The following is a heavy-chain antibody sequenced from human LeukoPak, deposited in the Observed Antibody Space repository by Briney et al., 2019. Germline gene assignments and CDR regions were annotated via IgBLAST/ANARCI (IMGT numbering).Heavy chain of an antibody. Sequence: SETLSLTCTVSGGSISSYYWSWIRQPPGKGLEWIGYIYYSGSTNYNPSLKSRVTISVDTSKNQFSLQLSSVTAADTAVYYCARGGLYGLSFFDYWGQGTLVTVSS. CDR2: IYYSGST. CDR1: GGSISSYY. CDR3: ARGGLYGLSFFDY. V-gene: IGHV4-59*12. D-gene: IGHD2-8*01. J-gene: IGHJ4*02.